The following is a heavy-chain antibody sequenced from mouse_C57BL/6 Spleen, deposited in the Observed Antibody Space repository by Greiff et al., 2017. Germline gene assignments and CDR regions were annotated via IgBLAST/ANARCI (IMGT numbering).Heavy chain of an antibody. Sequence: EVQLQESGPELVKPGASVKISCKASGYSFTGYYMNWVKQSPEKSLEWIGEINPSTGGTTYNQKFKAKATLTVDKSSSTAYMQLKSLTSEDSAVYYCASNDGSRGADWGQGTLVTVSA. V-gene: IGHV1-42*01. CDR1: GYSFTGYY. D-gene: IGHD1-1*01. CDR2: INPSTGGT. CDR3: ASNDGSRGAD. J-gene: IGHJ3*01.